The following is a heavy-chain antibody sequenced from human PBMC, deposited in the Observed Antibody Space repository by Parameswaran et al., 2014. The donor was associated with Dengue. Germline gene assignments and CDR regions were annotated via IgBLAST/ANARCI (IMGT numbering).Heavy chain of an antibody. CDR2: INPSGLST. V-gene: IGHV1-46*01. Sequence: WVRQAPGQGLEWMGVINPSGLSTTYALKFQGRVTMTRDTSSSTVYMELSSLRSEDTAVYYCAREHIVVVTARGFDYWGQGTLVTVSS. CDR3: AREHIVVVTARGFDY. J-gene: IGHJ4*02. D-gene: IGHD2-21*02.